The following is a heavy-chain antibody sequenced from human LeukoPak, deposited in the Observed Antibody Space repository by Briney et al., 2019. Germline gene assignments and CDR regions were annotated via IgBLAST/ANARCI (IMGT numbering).Heavy chain of an antibody. CDR2: ISGSGGST. CDR3: AKPGCSYGLQCWYFDL. Sequence: GGSLRLSCAASGFTFSSYAMSWVRQAPGKGLEWVSAISGSGGSTYYADSVKGRFTISRDNSKNTLYLQMNSLRAEDTAVYYCAKPGCSYGLQCWYFDLWGRGTLVTVSS. CDR1: GFTFSSYA. V-gene: IGHV3-23*01. J-gene: IGHJ2*01. D-gene: IGHD4-11*01.